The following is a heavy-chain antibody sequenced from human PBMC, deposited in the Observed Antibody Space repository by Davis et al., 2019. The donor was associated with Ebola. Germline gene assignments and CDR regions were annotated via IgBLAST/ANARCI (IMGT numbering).Heavy chain of an antibody. V-gene: IGHV4-39*01. CDR2: IYYSGST. J-gene: IGHJ1*01. Sequence: MPSETLSLTCTVSGGSISSSSYYWGWIRQPPGKGLEWIGSIYYSGSTYYNPSLKSRVTISVDTSKNQFSLKLSSVTAADTAVYYCASSVLLWFGELLYNNGEYFQHWGQGTLVTVSS. CDR1: GGSISSSSYY. D-gene: IGHD3-10*01. CDR3: ASSVLLWFGELLYNNGEYFQH.